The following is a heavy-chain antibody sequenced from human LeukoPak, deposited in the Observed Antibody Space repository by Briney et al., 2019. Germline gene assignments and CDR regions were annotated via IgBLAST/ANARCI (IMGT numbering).Heavy chain of an antibody. Sequence: GGSLRLSCAASGFTFSSYAMSWVRQAPGKGLEWVSTISGSAGSTYNADSVKGRFTISRDNSKNTLYLQMNSLRAEDTAVYYCAKAPPYKKYFDYWGQGTLVTVSS. J-gene: IGHJ4*02. CDR3: AKAPPYKKYFDY. CDR1: GFTFSSYA. CDR2: ISGSAGST. V-gene: IGHV3-23*01. D-gene: IGHD1-1*01.